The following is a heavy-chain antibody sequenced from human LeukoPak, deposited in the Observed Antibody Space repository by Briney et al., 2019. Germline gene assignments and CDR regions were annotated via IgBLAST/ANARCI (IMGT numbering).Heavy chain of an antibody. CDR1: GFTFSSYE. Sequence: PGGSLRLSCAASGFTFSSYEMNWVRQAPGKGLEWVSYISSSGSTIYYAGSVKGRFTISRDNAKNSLYLQMNSLRAENTAVYYCARSYGSGSYYKGGDYYGMDVWGQGTTVTVSS. D-gene: IGHD3-10*01. CDR2: ISSSGSTI. CDR3: ARSYGSGSYYKGGDYYGMDV. J-gene: IGHJ6*02. V-gene: IGHV3-48*03.